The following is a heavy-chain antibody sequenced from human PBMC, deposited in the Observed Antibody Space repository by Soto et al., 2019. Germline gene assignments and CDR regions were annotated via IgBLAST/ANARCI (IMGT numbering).Heavy chain of an antibody. Sequence: PGGSLRLSSTASGFPFISYAMSWVRQAPGKGLEWVSAISGSGGSTYYADSVKGRFTISRDNSKNTLYLQMNSLRAEDTAVYYCAKVSSGWYSNFDYWGQGTLVTVSS. J-gene: IGHJ4*02. CDR2: ISGSGGST. D-gene: IGHD6-19*01. CDR1: GFPFISYA. V-gene: IGHV3-23*01. CDR3: AKVSSGWYSNFDY.